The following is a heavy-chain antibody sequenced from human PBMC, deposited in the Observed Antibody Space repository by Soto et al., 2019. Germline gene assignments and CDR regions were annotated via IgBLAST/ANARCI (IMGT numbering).Heavy chain of an antibody. CDR2: INPNSGGT. D-gene: IGHD3-3*01. CDR1: GYTFTGYY. Sequence: GASVKVSCKASGYTFTGYYMHWVRQAPGQGLEWMGWINPNSGGTNYAQKFQGWVTMTRDTSISTAYMELSRLRSDDTAVYYCVRGFTIFGVVIGSYYYYYGMDVWGQGTRVTVSS. V-gene: IGHV1-2*04. CDR3: VRGFTIFGVVIGSYYYYYGMDV. J-gene: IGHJ6*02.